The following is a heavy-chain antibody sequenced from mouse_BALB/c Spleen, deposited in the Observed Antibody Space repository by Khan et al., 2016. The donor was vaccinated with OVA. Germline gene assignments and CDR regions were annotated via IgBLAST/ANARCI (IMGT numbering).Heavy chain of an antibody. D-gene: IGHD3-1*01. J-gene: IGHJ3*01. Sequence: EVKLEESGPGLVKPSQSLSLTCSVTGYSITSGYFWNWIRQFPGNKLEWMGYIRYDGNSNYYPSLKNRISISRDTSKNQFFLKLNSVTPEDTATYYWARGGSSGPAWFTNWGQGTLVTVSA. CDR2: IRYDGNS. CDR1: GYSITSGYF. V-gene: IGHV3-6*02. CDR3: ARGGSSGPAWFTN.